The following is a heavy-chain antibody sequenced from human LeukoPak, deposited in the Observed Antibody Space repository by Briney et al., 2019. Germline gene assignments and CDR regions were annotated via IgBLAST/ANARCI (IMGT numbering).Heavy chain of an antibody. CDR1: GYTFTGYY. CDR2: INPNSGGT. J-gene: IGHJ4*02. CDR3: ARESDDYGGNSYDY. D-gene: IGHD4-23*01. Sequence: GASVKVSCKASGYTFTGYYMHWVRQAPGQGLEWMGWINPNSGGTNYAQKFQGRVTMTRDTSISTAYMELSRLRSDDTAVYYCARESDDYGGNSYDYWGQGTLVTVSS. V-gene: IGHV1-2*02.